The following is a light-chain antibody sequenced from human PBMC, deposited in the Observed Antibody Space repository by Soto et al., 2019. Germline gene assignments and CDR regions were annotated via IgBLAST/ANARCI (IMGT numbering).Light chain of an antibody. CDR1: QSVSSNY. CDR2: GAS. J-gene: IGKJ2*01. V-gene: IGKV3-20*01. CDR3: QQYGSSPYT. Sequence: EIVMTQSPATLSVSPGERATLSCRASQSVSSNYLAWYQQKPGQAPRVLIYGASTRATGIPARFSGSGSGTDFTLTINRLEPGDFAVYYCQQYGSSPYTFGQGTKVDIK.